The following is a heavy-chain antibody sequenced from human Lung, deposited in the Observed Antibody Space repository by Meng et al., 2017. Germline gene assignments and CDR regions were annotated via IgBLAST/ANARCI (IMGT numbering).Heavy chain of an antibody. D-gene: IGHD3-22*01. CDR3: ARGPYYYYDTTGYYNWFDP. Sequence: QVQLVHSGAEVKKPGASVKVSCNTSGYTFTSHGISWVRQAPGQGLEWMGWISAHSGNTNYAQKIKGRVTMTTDTATSTVYMELRSLRPDDTAVYYCARGPYYYYDTTGYYNWFDPWGQGTLVTVSS. V-gene: IGHV1-18*04. CDR2: ISAHSGNT. J-gene: IGHJ5*02. CDR1: GYTFTSHG.